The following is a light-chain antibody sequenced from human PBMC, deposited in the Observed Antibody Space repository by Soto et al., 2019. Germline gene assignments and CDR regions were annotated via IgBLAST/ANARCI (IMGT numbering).Light chain of an antibody. Sequence: QSVLTQSPSASASLGASVKLTCTLSSGHSSYAIAWHQQQPEKGPRYLMKLNSDGSHSKGDGIPDRFSGSSSGAERYLTISSLPSEDEAAYYCQTWGSGIRVVFGGGTQLTVL. CDR2: LNSDGSH. J-gene: IGLJ2*01. CDR3: QTWGSGIRVV. V-gene: IGLV4-69*01. CDR1: SGHSSYA.